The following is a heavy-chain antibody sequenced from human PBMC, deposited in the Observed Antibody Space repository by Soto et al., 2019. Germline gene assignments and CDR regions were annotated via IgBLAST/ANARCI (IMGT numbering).Heavy chain of an antibody. V-gene: IGHV4-34*01. CDR2: INHSGST. D-gene: IGHD1-7*01. CDR1: GESFSGYY. J-gene: IGHJ6*01. Sequence: PSETLSLTCAVYGESFSGYYWSWIRQPPGKGLEWIGQINHSGSTNYNPSLKSRVTISLDTSKNQFSLKLKSVTAADRAVYYCARGRTSPGYHYYYDMDVWGQRTTVTVSS. CDR3: ARGRTSPGYHYYYDMDV.